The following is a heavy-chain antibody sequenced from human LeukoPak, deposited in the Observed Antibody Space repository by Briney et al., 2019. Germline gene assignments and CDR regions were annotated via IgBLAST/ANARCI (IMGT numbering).Heavy chain of an antibody. CDR3: AREFGYYDSSGPFDY. CDR2: ISSSSSYT. V-gene: IGHV3-21*01. J-gene: IGHJ4*02. Sequence: GGSLRLSCAASGFTFSSYSMNWVRQAPGKGLEWVSSISSSSSYTYYADSVKGRFTISRDNAKNSLYLQMNSLRAEDTAVYYCAREFGYYDSSGPFDYWGQGTLVTVSS. D-gene: IGHD3-22*01. CDR1: GFTFSSYS.